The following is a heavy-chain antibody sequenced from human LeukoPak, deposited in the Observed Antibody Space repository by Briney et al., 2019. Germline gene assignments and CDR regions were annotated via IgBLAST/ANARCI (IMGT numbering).Heavy chain of an antibody. J-gene: IGHJ3*02. Sequence: GASVKVSCKASGYSFTSYGISWVRQAPGQGLEWVGWISPYNGDTNYAQKLQGRVTMTTDTSTSTAYVDLRSLRSDDTAVYYCARDLYYYDSGASFDDTFDIWGQGTTVTVSS. CDR1: GYSFTSYG. CDR2: ISPYNGDT. V-gene: IGHV1-18*01. CDR3: ARDLYYYDSGASFDDTFDI. D-gene: IGHD3-22*01.